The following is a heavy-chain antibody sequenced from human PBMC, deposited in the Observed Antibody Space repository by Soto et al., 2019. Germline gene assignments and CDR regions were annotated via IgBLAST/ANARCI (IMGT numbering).Heavy chain of an antibody. D-gene: IGHD3-10*01. Sequence: QVPLVQSGAEVKKPGASVKVSCKASGYTFTSYGISWVRQAPGQGLEWMGWISAYNGNTNYAQKLQGRVTMTTDTSTSTAYMELRSLRSDDTAVYYCAREFYGSGSYYMQGFDYWGQGTLVTVSS. J-gene: IGHJ4*02. CDR3: AREFYGSGSYYMQGFDY. CDR1: GYTFTSYG. CDR2: ISAYNGNT. V-gene: IGHV1-18*01.